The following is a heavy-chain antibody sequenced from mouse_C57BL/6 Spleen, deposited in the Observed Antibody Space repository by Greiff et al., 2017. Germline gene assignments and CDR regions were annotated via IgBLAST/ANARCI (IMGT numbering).Heavy chain of an antibody. Sequence: DVKLVESGGGLVKPGGSLKLSCAASGFTFSSYAMSWVRQTPEKRLEWVATISDGGSYTYYPDNVKGRFTISRDNATNNLYLQMSHLKSEDTAMYYCARDYYGLYYFDYWGQGTTLTVSS. D-gene: IGHD1-2*01. V-gene: IGHV5-4*01. CDR1: GFTFSSYA. CDR2: ISDGGSYT. CDR3: ARDYYGLYYFDY. J-gene: IGHJ2*01.